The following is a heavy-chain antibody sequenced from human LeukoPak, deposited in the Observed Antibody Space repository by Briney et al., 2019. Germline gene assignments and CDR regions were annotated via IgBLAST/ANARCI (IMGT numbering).Heavy chain of an antibody. V-gene: IGHV3-23*01. CDR1: GFTFSSYA. Sequence: PGGSLRLSCAASGFTFSSYAMSWVRQAPGKGLEWVSAISGSGGSTYYADSVKGRFTISRDNSKNTLYLQMNSLRAEDTAVYYCAKAQKTWDSSGYYDPAFDTWGQGTMGTVSS. J-gene: IGHJ3*02. CDR3: AKAQKTWDSSGYYDPAFDT. D-gene: IGHD3-22*01. CDR2: ISGSGGST.